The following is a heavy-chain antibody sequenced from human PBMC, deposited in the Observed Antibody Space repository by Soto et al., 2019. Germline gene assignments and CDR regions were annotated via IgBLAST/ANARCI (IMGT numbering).Heavy chain of an antibody. CDR2: IRSKANSYAT. CDR3: TRLVDYDFWSGYYNWFDP. Sequence: GGSLRLSCAASGFTFSGSAMHWVRQASGKGLEWVGRIRSKANSYATAYAASVKGRFTISRDDSKNTAYLQMNSLKTEDTAVYYCTRLVDYDFWSGYYNWFDPWGQGTLVTVS. CDR1: GFTFSGSA. V-gene: IGHV3-73*01. D-gene: IGHD3-3*01. J-gene: IGHJ5*02.